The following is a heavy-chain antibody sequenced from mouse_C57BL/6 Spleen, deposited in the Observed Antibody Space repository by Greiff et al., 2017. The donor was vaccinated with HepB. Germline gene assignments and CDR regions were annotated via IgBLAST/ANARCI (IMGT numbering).Heavy chain of an antibody. D-gene: IGHD3-2*02. J-gene: IGHJ3*01. CDR2: IHPNSGST. V-gene: IGHV1-64*01. Sequence: VKLQQPGAELVKPGASVKLSCKASGYTFTSYWMHWVKQRPGQGLEWIGMIHPNSGSTNYNEKFKSKATLTVDKSSSTAYMQLSSLTSEDSAVYYCASGLGLHSSGLAYWGQGTLVTVSA. CDR1: GYTFTSYW. CDR3: ASGLGLHSSGLAY.